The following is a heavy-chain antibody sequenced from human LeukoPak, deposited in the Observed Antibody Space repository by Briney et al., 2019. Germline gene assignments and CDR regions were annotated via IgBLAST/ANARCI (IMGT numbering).Heavy chain of an antibody. D-gene: IGHD6-13*01. V-gene: IGHV3-23*01. Sequence: GGSLRLSCAASGFTFNRFAMSWVRQAPGKGLEWVSSITGSGDRTFYADSVKGRFTISRDNSKNALYLQMNSLRAEDTAVYYCAKEHMAAAVYYFDCWGQGTLVSVSS. CDR2: ITGSGDRT. J-gene: IGHJ4*02. CDR1: GFTFNRFA. CDR3: AKEHMAAAVYYFDC.